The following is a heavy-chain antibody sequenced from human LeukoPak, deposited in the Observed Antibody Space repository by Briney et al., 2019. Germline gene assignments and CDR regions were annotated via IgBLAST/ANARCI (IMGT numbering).Heavy chain of an antibody. CDR2: LNWNGGST. Sequence: GGSLRLSCAASGFSFENHGMSWVRQAPGNGLEWVSGLNWNGGSTSYADSVKGRFTISRDNAKKSLYLQMNSLRAEDTALYYCARDGSYIGLDVWGQGTMVTVSS. CDR3: ARDGSYIGLDV. CDR1: GFSFENHG. J-gene: IGHJ3*01. D-gene: IGHD1-26*01. V-gene: IGHV3-20*04.